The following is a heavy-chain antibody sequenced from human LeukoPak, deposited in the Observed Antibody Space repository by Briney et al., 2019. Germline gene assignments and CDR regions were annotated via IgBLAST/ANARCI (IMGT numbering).Heavy chain of an antibody. CDR2: INHSGST. CDR3: ARDRGRGYDYFDY. V-gene: IGHV4-34*01. J-gene: IGHJ4*02. CDR1: GGSFSGYY. D-gene: IGHD3-22*01. Sequence: SETLSLTCAVYGGSFSGYYWSWIRQPPGKGLEWIGEINHSGSTNYNPSLKSRVTIYVDTSKNQFSLKLSSVTAADTDVYYCARDRGRGYDYFDYWGQGTLVTVSS.